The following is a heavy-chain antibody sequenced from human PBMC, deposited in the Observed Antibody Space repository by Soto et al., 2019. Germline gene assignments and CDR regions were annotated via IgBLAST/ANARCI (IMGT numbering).Heavy chain of an antibody. V-gene: IGHV3-53*01. CDR3: AKGVPGIAVAGTGYFQH. CDR1: GFTLSDNY. J-gene: IGHJ1*01. Sequence: SGGSLRLSCTASGFTLSDNYVSWVRQAPGKGLEWVSLIFSGGNTFYADSVKGRFTISRDNSKNTLYLQMNSLRAEDTAVYYCAKGVPGIAVAGTGYFQHWGQGTLVTVSS. D-gene: IGHD6-19*01. CDR2: IFSGGNT.